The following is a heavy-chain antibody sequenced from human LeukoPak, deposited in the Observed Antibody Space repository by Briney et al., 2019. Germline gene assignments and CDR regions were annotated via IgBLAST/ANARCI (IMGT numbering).Heavy chain of an antibody. D-gene: IGHD5-18*01. CDR3: AREWGYPDYP. J-gene: IGHJ5*02. V-gene: IGHV1-69*04. CDR1: GGTFSSYA. Sequence: VASVKVSCKASGGTFSSYAISWVRQAPGQGLEWMGRIIPIFGIANYAQKFQGRVTITADKSMSTAYMELSSLRSEDTAVYYCAREWGYPDYPWGQGTLVTVSS. CDR2: IIPIFGIA.